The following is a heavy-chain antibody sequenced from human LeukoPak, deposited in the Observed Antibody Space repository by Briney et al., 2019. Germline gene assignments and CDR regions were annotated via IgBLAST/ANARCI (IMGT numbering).Heavy chain of an antibody. V-gene: IGHV4-59*01. J-gene: IGHJ5*02. CDR3: ARASSGWSFDP. CDR1: GASISSYY. Sequence: PSETLSLTCTVSGASISSYYWSWIRQPPGKGLEWIGYIYYSGNTNYNPSLKSRGTISVDTSKNQFSLKLTSVTAADTAVYYCARASSGWSFDPWGQGTLVTVSS. D-gene: IGHD6-6*01. CDR2: IYYSGNT.